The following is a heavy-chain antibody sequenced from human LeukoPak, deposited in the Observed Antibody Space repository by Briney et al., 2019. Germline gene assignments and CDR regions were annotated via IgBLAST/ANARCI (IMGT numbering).Heavy chain of an antibody. V-gene: IGHV1-18*01. D-gene: IGHD3-22*01. J-gene: IGHJ4*02. CDR2: ISAYNGNT. CDR3: ARVVDSRGYYYGPFDY. CDR1: GYTFTSYG. Sequence: ASVKVSCKASGYTFTSYGISWVRQAPGQGLEWMGWISAYNGNTNYAQKLQGRVTMTTDTSTSTAYMELRSLRSDDTAVYYCARVVDSRGYYYGPFDYWGQGTLVTVSS.